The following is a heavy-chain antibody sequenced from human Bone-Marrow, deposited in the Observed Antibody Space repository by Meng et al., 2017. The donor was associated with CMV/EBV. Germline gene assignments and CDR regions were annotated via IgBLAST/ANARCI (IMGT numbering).Heavy chain of an antibody. CDR3: ARGEGLLGDWFDP. Sequence: QGQVVQAGADVKKPGASGKVSGKASGGTFSSYAISWVRQAPGQGLEWMGGIIPIFGTANYAQKFQGSVTITADESTSTAYMELSSPRSEDTAVYYCARGEGLLGDWFDPWGQGTLVTVSS. CDR2: IIPIFGTA. D-gene: IGHD2-8*02. V-gene: IGHV1-69*01. CDR1: GGTFSSYA. J-gene: IGHJ5*02.